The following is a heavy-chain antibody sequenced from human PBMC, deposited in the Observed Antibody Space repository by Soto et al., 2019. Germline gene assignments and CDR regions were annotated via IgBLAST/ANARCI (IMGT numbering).Heavy chain of an antibody. Sequence: QVQLQESGPGLVKPSGTLSLTCAVSGGSISSSNWWSWVRQPPGKGLEWIGEIYHSGSTNYNPSLKRRVTISVDKSKNQFSLKLSSVTAADTAVYYCAKGDLDYYDSSGYYRFDPWGQGTLVTVSS. CDR3: AKGDLDYYDSSGYYRFDP. J-gene: IGHJ5*02. CDR1: GGSISSSNW. D-gene: IGHD3-22*01. V-gene: IGHV4-4*02. CDR2: IYHSGST.